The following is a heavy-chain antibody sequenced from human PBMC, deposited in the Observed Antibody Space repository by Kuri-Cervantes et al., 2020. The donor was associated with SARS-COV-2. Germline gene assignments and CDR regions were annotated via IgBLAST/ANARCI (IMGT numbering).Heavy chain of an antibody. J-gene: IGHJ4*02. CDR3: ARVDSTLVMSFDYYYFDF. CDR2: IIPMYDAT. V-gene: IGHV1-69*13. D-gene: IGHD5-12*01. Sequence: SVTDSCKASGGPFTNYAITWLRQAPGQGFEWMGRIIPMYDATDFAQKFQGRVTINADESTRTAYMELSSLSSEDTAVYYCARVDSTLVMSFDYYYFDFWGQGTLVTVSS. CDR1: GGPFTNYA.